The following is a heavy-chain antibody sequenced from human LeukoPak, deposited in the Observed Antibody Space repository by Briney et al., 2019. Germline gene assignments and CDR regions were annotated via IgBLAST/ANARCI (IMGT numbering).Heavy chain of an antibody. CDR1: GFTFSSYA. CDR3: AKEGSIFGVVIRPYYFDY. J-gene: IGHJ4*02. CDR2: ISYDGSNK. V-gene: IGHV3-30*04. Sequence: PGGSLRLSCAASGFTFSSYAMHWVRQAPGKGLEWVAVISYDGSNKYYADSVKGRFTISRDNSKNTLYPQMNSLRAEDTAVYYCAKEGSIFGVVIRPYYFDYWGQGTLVTVSS. D-gene: IGHD3-3*01.